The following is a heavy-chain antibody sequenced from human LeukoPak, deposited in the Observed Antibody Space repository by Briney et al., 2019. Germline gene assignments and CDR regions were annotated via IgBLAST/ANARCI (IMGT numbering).Heavy chain of an antibody. CDR3: ARNSYGYYPYYYGMDV. CDR2: ISSSGSTI. Sequence: GGFLRLSCAASGFTFSDYYMSWIRQAPGKGLEWVSYISSSGSTIYYADSVKGRFTIARDNAKNSLYLQMNSLRAEDTAVYYCARNSYGYYPYYYGMDVWGQGTTVTVSS. J-gene: IGHJ6*02. V-gene: IGHV3-11*01. CDR1: GFTFSDYY. D-gene: IGHD5-18*01.